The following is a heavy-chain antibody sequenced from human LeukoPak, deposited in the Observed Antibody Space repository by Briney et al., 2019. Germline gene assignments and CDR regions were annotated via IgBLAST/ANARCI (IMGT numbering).Heavy chain of an antibody. D-gene: IGHD4-11*01. Sequence: PGGSLRLSCTASGFTFGDYAMSWVRQAPGKGLELVGFIRSKAYGGTTEYAASVKGRFTISRDDSKSIAYLQMNSLKTEDTAVYYWSQYNDYSNYGDYWGQGTLVTVSS. CDR3: SQYNDYSNYGDY. CDR2: IRSKAYGGTT. V-gene: IGHV3-49*04. CDR1: GFTFGDYA. J-gene: IGHJ4*02.